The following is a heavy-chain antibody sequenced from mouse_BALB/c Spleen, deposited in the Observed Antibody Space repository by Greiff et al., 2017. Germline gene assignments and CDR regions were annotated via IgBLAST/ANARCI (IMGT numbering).Heavy chain of an antibody. CDR2: ISTYYGNT. D-gene: IGHD1-2*01. J-gene: IGHJ2*01. CDR1: SYTFTDYA. CDR3: ARGGITTAYFDY. Sequence: VMLVESGPELVRPGVSVKISCKGSSYTFTDYAMHWVKQSHAKSLEWIGVISTYYGNTNYNQKFKGKATMTVDKSSSTAYMELARLTSEDSAVYYCARGGITTAYFDYWGQGTTLTVSS. V-gene: IGHV1-67*01.